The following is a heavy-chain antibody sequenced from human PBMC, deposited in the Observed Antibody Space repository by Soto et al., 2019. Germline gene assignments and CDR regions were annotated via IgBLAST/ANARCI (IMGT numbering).Heavy chain of an antibody. Sequence: QVQLQESGPGLVKPSETLSLTCTVSGGSVSSGNYYWTWIRQPPGKGLEWIGYMSNSGSTNCNPSLKSRVTISVDTSRNQFSLNLSSVTAADTAMYYCVREGVDYYDSSGRSSWGQGTLVTVSS. V-gene: IGHV4-61*01. CDR3: VREGVDYYDSSGRSS. D-gene: IGHD3-22*01. CDR2: MSNSGST. J-gene: IGHJ4*02. CDR1: GGSVSSGNYY.